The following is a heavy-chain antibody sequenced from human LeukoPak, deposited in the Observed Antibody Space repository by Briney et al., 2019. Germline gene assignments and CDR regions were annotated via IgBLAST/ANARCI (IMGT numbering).Heavy chain of an antibody. D-gene: IGHD1-26*01. CDR2: ISSSSSYI. CDR3: ASQWELAAFDI. CDR1: GFTFSSYS. Sequence: GGSLRLSCAASGFTFSSYSMNWVRQAPGKGLEWVSSISSSSSYIYYADSVKGRFTISRDNAKNSLYLQMNSLRAEDTAVYYCASQWELAAFDIWGQGTMVTVSS. J-gene: IGHJ3*02. V-gene: IGHV3-21*01.